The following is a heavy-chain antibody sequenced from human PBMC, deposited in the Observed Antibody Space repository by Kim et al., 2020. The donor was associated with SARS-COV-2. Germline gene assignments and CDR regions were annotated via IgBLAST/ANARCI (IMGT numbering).Heavy chain of an antibody. V-gene: IGHV3-30*18. D-gene: IGHD3-3*01. CDR3: AKGRYYDFWNFYYYGMDV. CDR1: GFTFSSYG. Sequence: GGSLRLSCAASGFTFSSYGMHWVRQAPGKGLEWVAVISYDGSNKYYADSVKGRFTISRDNSKNTLYLQMNSLRAEDTAVYYCAKGRYYDFWNFYYYGMDVWGQGTTVTVSS. J-gene: IGHJ6*02. CDR2: ISYDGSNK.